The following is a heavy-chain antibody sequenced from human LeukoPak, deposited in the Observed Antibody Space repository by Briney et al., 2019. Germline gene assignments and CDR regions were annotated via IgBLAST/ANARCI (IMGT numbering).Heavy chain of an antibody. CDR1: GASISAHY. J-gene: IGHJ3*02. CDR3: ASPNCSSTSCYIAFDI. Sequence: SETLSLTCTVSGASISAHYWSWIRQPPGKGLEYIGDVYYTGTTNYNPSLKSRVTMSADTSKNHFSLRLTSVTAADTAVYYCASPNCSSTSCYIAFDIWGQGTMVTVSS. V-gene: IGHV4-59*11. CDR2: VYYTGTT. D-gene: IGHD2-2*02.